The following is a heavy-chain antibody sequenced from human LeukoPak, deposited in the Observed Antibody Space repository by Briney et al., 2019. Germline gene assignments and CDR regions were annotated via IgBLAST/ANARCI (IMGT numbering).Heavy chain of an antibody. CDR3: ARGGPEWPLDY. CDR1: GFTFSGYW. V-gene: IGHV3-74*01. D-gene: IGHD3-3*01. Sequence: GGSLRLSCAASGFTFSGYWMHWVRQAPGKGLVWVSRINSDGSTTSYADSVMGRFTISRDNVKNTLYLQMNSLRAEDTAVYYCARGGPEWPLDYWGQGTLVTVSS. CDR2: INSDGSTT. J-gene: IGHJ4*02.